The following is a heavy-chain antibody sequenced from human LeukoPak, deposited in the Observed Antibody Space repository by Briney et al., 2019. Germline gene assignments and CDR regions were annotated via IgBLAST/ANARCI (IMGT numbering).Heavy chain of an antibody. V-gene: IGHV4-38-2*02. J-gene: IGHJ4*02. D-gene: IGHD6-13*01. Sequence: SETLSLTCAVSGYSISSGYYWGWIRQPPGKGLERIGSIYHSGSTYYNPSLKSRVTISVDTSKNQFSLKLSSVTAADTAVYYCARDLYSSSWYQTQYFDYWGQGTLVTVSS. CDR3: ARDLYSSSWYQTQYFDY. CDR1: GYSISSGYY. CDR2: IYHSGST.